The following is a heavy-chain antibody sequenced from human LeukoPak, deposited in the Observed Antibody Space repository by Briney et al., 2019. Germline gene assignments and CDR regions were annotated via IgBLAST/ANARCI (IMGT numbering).Heavy chain of an antibody. CDR1: GGSISSGDYY. V-gene: IGHV4-61*08. CDR2: IYYSGST. Sequence: SETLSLTCTVSGGSISSGDYYWSWIRQPPGKGLEWIGYIYYSGSTNYNPSLKSRVTISVDTSKNQFSLKLSSVTAADTAVYYCARVKDPSGWYSYFDYWGQGTLVTVSS. J-gene: IGHJ4*02. CDR3: ARVKDPSGWYSYFDY. D-gene: IGHD6-19*01.